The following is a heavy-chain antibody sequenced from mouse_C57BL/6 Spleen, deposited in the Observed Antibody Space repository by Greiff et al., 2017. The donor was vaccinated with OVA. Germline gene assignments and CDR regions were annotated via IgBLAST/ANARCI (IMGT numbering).Heavy chain of an antibody. CDR1: GYTFTSYW. V-gene: IGHV1-55*01. CDR3: ARTYYGNSHYYAMDY. J-gene: IGHJ4*01. D-gene: IGHD2-1*01. CDR2: IYPGSGST. Sequence: QVQLKQPGAELVKPGASVKMSCKASGYTFTSYWITWVKQRPGQGLEWIGDIYPGSGSTNYNEKFKSKATLTVDTSSSTAYMQLSSLTSEDSAVYYCARTYYGNSHYYAMDYWGQGTSVTVSS.